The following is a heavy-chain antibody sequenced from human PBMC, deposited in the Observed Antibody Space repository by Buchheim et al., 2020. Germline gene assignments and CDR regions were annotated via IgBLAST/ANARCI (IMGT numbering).Heavy chain of an antibody. V-gene: IGHV4-34*01. D-gene: IGHD3-3*01. CDR1: GGSFSGYY. J-gene: IGHJ6*02. CDR3: ARVLRFLEWLPYYYYYYGMDV. CDR2: INHSGST. Sequence: QVQLQQWGAGLLKPSETLSLTCAVYGGSFSGYYWSWIRQPPGKGLEWIGEINHSGSTNYNPSLKSRVTISVDTSKNQFSLKLSSVTAADTAVYYCARVLRFLEWLPYYYYYYGMDVWGQGTT.